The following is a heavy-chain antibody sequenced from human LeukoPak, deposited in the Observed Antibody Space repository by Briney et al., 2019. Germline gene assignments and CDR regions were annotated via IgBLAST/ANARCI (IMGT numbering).Heavy chain of an antibody. J-gene: IGHJ5*02. CDR1: GFTFSSYW. Sequence: PGGSLRLSCAASGFTFSSYWMRWVRQAPGKGLEWVANIKQDGSEKYYVDSVKGRFTISRDNAKNSLYLQMNSLRAEDTAVYYCAREAYYDHNWFDAWGQGTLVTVSS. CDR2: IKQDGSEK. CDR3: AREAYYDHNWFDA. D-gene: IGHD3-3*01. V-gene: IGHV3-7*01.